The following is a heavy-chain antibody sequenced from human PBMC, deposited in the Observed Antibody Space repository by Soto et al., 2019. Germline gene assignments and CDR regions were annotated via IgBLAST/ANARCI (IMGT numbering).Heavy chain of an antibody. Sequence: GGSLRLSCAASGFTFSSYEMTWVRQAPGKGLEWVSSISGSGNTIYYADSVKGRFTISRDNAKNSLYLQMNSLRVEDTALYYCARDALGFLEWLLYFDYWGQGALVTVSS. CDR1: GFTFSSYE. V-gene: IGHV3-48*03. D-gene: IGHD3-3*01. J-gene: IGHJ4*02. CDR3: ARDALGFLEWLLYFDY. CDR2: ISGSGNTI.